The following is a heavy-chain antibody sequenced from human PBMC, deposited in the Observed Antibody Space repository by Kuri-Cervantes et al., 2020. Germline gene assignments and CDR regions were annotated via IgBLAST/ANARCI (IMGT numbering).Heavy chain of an antibody. Sequence: KVSCKGSGYSFTSYWIGWVRQMPGKGLEWMGIIYPGDSDTRYSPSFRGQVTISADKSVSTAYLQWSSLKASDTAMYYCARHRAEYYYDSSGFDPWGQGTLVTVSS. J-gene: IGHJ5*02. D-gene: IGHD3-22*01. CDR2: IYPGDSDT. CDR3: ARHRAEYYYDSSGFDP. V-gene: IGHV5-51*01. CDR1: GYSFTSYW.